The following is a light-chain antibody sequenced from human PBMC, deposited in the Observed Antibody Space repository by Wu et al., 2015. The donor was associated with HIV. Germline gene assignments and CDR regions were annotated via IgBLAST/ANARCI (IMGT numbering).Light chain of an antibody. Sequence: DIQMTQSPSTLSASVGDRVTITCRASQSINSWLAWYQQKPGKAPKLLIYKASSLESGVPSRFSGSGSGTEFTLTISSLQPDDFATYYCQQYNFYSRTFGQGPKV. J-gene: IGKJ1*01. CDR2: KAS. V-gene: IGKV1-5*03. CDR1: QSINSW. CDR3: QQYNFYSRT.